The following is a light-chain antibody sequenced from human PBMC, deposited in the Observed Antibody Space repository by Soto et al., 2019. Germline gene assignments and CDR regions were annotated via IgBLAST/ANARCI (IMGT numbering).Light chain of an antibody. V-gene: IGKV1-39*01. Sequence: DIQMTQSPSSLSASVGAEVALTGRASQTIMTYLNWYQLKPGKPPRLLIYAASSLQSGVPSRFSGSGSGTDFTLTISSLQPEDVATYYCQQFDSVPITFGGGTKVDI. CDR3: QQFDSVPIT. J-gene: IGKJ4*01. CDR1: QTIMTY. CDR2: AAS.